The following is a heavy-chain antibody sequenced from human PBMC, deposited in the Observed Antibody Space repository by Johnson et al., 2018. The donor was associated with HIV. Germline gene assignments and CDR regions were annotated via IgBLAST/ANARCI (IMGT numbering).Heavy chain of an antibody. CDR3: VRALGGYSSGWYGAFDI. D-gene: IGHD6-19*01. CDR2: ISGSGGST. CDR1: GFTFSSYA. Sequence: VQLVESGGGVVQPGRSLRLSCAASGFTFSSYAMSWVRQAPGKGLEWVSAISGSGGSTYYADSVKGRFTISRDNSKNTRYLQKNRLRAGETAVYYCVRALGGYSSGWYGAFDIWGQGTMVTVSS. J-gene: IGHJ3*02. V-gene: IGHV3-23*04.